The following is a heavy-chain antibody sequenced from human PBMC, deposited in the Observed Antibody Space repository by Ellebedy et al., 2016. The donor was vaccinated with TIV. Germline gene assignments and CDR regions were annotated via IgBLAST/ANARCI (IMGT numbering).Heavy chain of an antibody. CDR3: AKLAGVHPWYFDY. Sequence: GESLKISCAASGFTFSNYALHWVRQPPGKGLEWVAVISYDGSQKHYADSVKGRFTISRDNSKNTLFLQMNSLRAEDTAVYYCAKLAGVHPWYFDYWGQGTLVTVSS. J-gene: IGHJ4*02. CDR1: GFTFSNYA. D-gene: IGHD2-15*01. V-gene: IGHV3-30*04. CDR2: ISYDGSQK.